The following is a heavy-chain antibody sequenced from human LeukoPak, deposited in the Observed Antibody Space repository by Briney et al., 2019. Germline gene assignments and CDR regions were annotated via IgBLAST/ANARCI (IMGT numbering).Heavy chain of an antibody. V-gene: IGHV4-31*03. CDR1: GGSISSGGYY. D-gene: IGHD1-1*01. J-gene: IGHJ6*02. Sequence: SETLSLTCTVSGGSISSGGYYWSWVRQHPGGGLEWIGYIYYTGSTYYNPSLKSRLTISVDTSKIQFSLKLSSVTAADTAVYYCARGYVLDVWGQGTTVAVSS. CDR2: IYYTGST. CDR3: ARGYVLDV.